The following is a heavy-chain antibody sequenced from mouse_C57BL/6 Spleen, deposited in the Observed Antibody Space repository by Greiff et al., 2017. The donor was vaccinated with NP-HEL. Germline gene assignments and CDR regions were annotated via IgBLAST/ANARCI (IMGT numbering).Heavy chain of an antibody. V-gene: IGHV5-17*01. CDR2: ISSGSSTI. J-gene: IGHJ3*01. CDR1: GFTFSDYG. CDR3: ASGDPFAY. Sequence: DVKLVESGGGLVKPGGSLKLSCAASGFTFSDYGMHWVRQAPEKGLEWVAYISSGSSTIYYADTVKGRFTISRDNAKNTLFLQMTSLRSEDTAMYYCASGDPFAYWGQGTLVTVSA.